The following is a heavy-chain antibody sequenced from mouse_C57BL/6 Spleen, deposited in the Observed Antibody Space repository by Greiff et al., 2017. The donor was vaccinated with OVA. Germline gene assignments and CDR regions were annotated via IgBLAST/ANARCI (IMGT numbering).Heavy chain of an antibody. Sequence: VQVVESGPELVKPGASVKISCKASGYAFSSSWMNWVKQRPGQGLEWIGRIYPGDGDTNYNGKFKGKATLTADKSSSTAYMQLSSLTSEDSAVYFCARWGDGGFYYWGQGTTLTVSS. CDR3: ARWGDGGFYY. D-gene: IGHD2-13*01. V-gene: IGHV1-82*01. CDR2: IYPGDGDT. J-gene: IGHJ2*01. CDR1: GYAFSSSW.